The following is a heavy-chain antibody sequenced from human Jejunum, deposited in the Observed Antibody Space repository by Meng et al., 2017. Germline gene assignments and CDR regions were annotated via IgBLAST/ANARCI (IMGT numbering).Heavy chain of an antibody. CDR1: GASISGGYY. D-gene: IGHD6-19*01. CDR2: IYYSGGT. V-gene: IGHV4-31*03. CDR3: ASRRLYSSGWFPFDS. J-gene: IGHJ4*02. Sequence: QVQLQESGPGLVKPSQTLSLTCTVSGASISGGYYWSWVRQSPGRGLEWIGHIYYSGGTSYCPSFKSRTTISVDTSKSQFSLKLTSVTAADTAVYYCASRRLYSSGWFPFDSWGQGTLVTVSS.